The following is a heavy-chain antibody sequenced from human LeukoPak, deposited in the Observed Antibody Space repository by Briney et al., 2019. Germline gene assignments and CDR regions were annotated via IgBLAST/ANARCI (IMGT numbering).Heavy chain of an antibody. D-gene: IGHD2-2*01. CDR3: ARGPMYCSSTSCRYYYYYMDV. J-gene: IGHJ6*03. CDR1: GGSFSSHY. CDR2: ISYIGST. Sequence: SETLSLTCTVSGGSFSSHYWSWIRQPPGKGLEWIGYISYIGSTNYNPSLKSRVTISVDTSKNQFSLKLSSVTAADTAVYYCARGPMYCSSTSCRYYYYYMDVWGKGTTVTVSS. V-gene: IGHV4-59*11.